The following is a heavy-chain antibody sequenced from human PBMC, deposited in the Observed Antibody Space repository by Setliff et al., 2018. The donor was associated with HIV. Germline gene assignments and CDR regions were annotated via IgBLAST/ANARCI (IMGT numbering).Heavy chain of an antibody. V-gene: IGHV1-69*13. D-gene: IGHD5-12*01. CDR2: IIPIFNTA. CDR3: ARDQATGYEKVWFSWIDP. CDR1: GDTFKMDT. J-gene: IGHJ5*02. Sequence: GASVKVSCKASGDTFKMDTISWLRQAPGQGLERMGGIIPIFNTANYAQKFQGRVTITADGSTSTAYMELSSLRFEDTATYYCARDQATGYEKVWFSWIDPWGQGTLVTVSS.